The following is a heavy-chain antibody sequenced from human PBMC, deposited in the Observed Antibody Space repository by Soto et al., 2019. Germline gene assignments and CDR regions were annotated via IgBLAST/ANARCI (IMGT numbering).Heavy chain of an antibody. CDR2: IIPIFGTA. J-gene: IGHJ2*01. V-gene: IGHV1-69*06. D-gene: IGHD3-22*01. CDR1: EDTFRNYA. CDR3: ASTKYDSSAYYYWYLGL. Sequence: QVELVQSGAEVKKPGSSVKVSCQASEDTFRNYAISWVRQAPGQGLEWMGGIIPIFGTANYAQKFQGRVTITADKSANTVYLELSSLRSEDTAVYYWASTKYDSSAYYYWYLGLWGRGTLVTVSS.